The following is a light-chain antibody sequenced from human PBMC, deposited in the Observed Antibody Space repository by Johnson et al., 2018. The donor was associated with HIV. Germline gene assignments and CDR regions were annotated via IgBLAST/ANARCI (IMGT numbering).Light chain of an antibody. V-gene: IGLV1-51*02. CDR3: GTWDSNLSVGNV. J-gene: IGLJ1*01. CDR1: SSNIENNY. Sequence: VSAAPGQKVTISCSGSSSNIENNYVSWYQHLPGTAPKLLIYEDYKRPSGIPDRFSGPKSGTSATLGITGLQTGDEADYYCGTWDSNLSVGNVFGTGTKVTVL. CDR2: EDY.